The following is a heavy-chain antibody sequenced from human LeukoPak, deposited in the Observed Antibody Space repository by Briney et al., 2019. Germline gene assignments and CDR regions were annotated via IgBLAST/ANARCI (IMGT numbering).Heavy chain of an antibody. D-gene: IGHD3-10*01. V-gene: IGHV3-21*01. CDR2: ISSSSSYI. J-gene: IGHJ5*02. Sequence: GGSLRLSCAASGFTFSSYSMNWVRQAPGKGLEWVSSISSSSSYIYYADSVEGRFTISRDNAKNSLYPQMNSLRAEDTAVYYCARDVMVRGSWFDPWGQGTLVTVSS. CDR1: GFTFSSYS. CDR3: ARDVMVRGSWFDP.